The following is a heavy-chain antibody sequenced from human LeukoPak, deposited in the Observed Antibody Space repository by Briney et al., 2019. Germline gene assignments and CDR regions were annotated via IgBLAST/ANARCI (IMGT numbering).Heavy chain of an antibody. CDR1: GFTFSSYA. D-gene: IGHD6-13*01. Sequence: GGSLRLSCSASGFTFSSYAMHWVRQAPGKGLEYVSAISSSGGGTYYADSVKGRFTISRDNSKNTLYLQMSSLRAEDTAVYYCVKYSNSCYDPWGQGTLVTVSS. V-gene: IGHV3-64D*06. J-gene: IGHJ5*02. CDR2: ISSSGGGT. CDR3: VKYSNSCYDP.